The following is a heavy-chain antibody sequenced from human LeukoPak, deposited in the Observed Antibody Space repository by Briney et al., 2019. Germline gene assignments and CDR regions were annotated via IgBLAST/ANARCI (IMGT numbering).Heavy chain of an antibody. V-gene: IGHV1-18*01. CDR2: ISAYNGNT. CDR1: GYTFTSYG. J-gene: IGHJ3*02. D-gene: IGHD2-2*02. Sequence: ASVTVSCKASGYTFTSYGISWVRQAPGQGLEWMGWISAYNGNTNYAQKLQGRVTMTTDTSTSTAYMELRSLRSDDTAVYYCARDLGPVVVPAAINDAFDIWGQGTMVTVSS. CDR3: ARDLGPVVVPAAINDAFDI.